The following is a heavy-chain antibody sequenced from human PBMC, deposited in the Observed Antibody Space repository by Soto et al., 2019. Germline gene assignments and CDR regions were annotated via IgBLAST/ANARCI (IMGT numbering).Heavy chain of an antibody. D-gene: IGHD3-16*01. J-gene: IGHJ4*02. V-gene: IGHV2-5*02. CDR3: ARRGNWGLFDY. CDR1: GFSLITSEVG. CDR2: IYWDDDK. Sequence: SGPTLVNPTQTPTLTCTFSGFSLITSEVGVGWIRQPPGKALEWLALIYWDDDKRYSPSLKSRLTITKDTSKNQVVLTVTNMDPVDTATYYCARRGNWGLFDYWGQGTLVTVSS.